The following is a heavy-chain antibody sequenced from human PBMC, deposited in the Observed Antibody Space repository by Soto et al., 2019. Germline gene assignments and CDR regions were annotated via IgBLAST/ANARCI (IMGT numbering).Heavy chain of an antibody. CDR2: ISRSGSTI. V-gene: IGHV3-48*03. CDR1: GLTSSSYE. CDR3: ARDGRIRRPDWYFDL. Sequence: GRSRRRSCAASGLTSSSYEMNWVRPAPGKGLEWVSYISRSGSTIYYADSVKGRVTISRDNARNSLYLQMNSLRAEDTAVYYCARDGRIRRPDWYFDLWGRGTLVTVSS. D-gene: IGHD2-15*01. J-gene: IGHJ2*01.